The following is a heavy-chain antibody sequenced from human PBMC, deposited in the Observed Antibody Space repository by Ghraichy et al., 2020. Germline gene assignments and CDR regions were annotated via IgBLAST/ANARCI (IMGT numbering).Heavy chain of an antibody. V-gene: IGHV4-61*03. CDR1: GDSVNSKIHY. J-gene: IGHJ4*02. Sequence: SETLSLTCTVSGDSVNSKIHYWTWFRQPAGKSLEFLGYIDYSGGTKYNPSLRGRVTIVLDTSKNNLSLKLRSVDAADTAVYYCARGGFWNYFDYWGPGTLVTVSS. CDR3: ARGGFWNYFDY. D-gene: IGHD3-16*01. CDR2: IDYSGGT.